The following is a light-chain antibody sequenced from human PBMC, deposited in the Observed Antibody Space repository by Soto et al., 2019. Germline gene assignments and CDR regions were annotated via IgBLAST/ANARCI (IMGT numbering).Light chain of an antibody. Sequence: EWTGSPGRLSLAPKKRATGKSVASQSVSGSYLAWHQQKPGQAPRLLIYGASSRATGIPDRFTGSGSGTDFTLTFSRLETEDFAVYYCHQYASTPTFGQGTKVDIK. CDR3: HQYASTPT. J-gene: IGKJ1*01. CDR1: QSVSGSY. V-gene: IGKV3-20*01. CDR2: GAS.